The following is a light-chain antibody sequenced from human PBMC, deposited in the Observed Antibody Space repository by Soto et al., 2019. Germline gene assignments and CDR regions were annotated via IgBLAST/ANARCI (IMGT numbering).Light chain of an antibody. Sequence: QSALTQPASVSGSPGQSITISCTGTSSDVGNYNLVSWYQQHPGKAPKLMIYEGSKRPSGVSNRFSGSKSGNTASLTISGLQAEDEADYYCCSYAVSSTIFGGGTKLTVL. V-gene: IGLV2-23*01. CDR3: CSYAVSSTI. J-gene: IGLJ2*01. CDR1: SSDVGNYNL. CDR2: EGS.